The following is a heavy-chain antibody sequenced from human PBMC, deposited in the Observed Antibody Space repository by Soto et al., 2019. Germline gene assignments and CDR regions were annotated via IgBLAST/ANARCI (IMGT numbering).Heavy chain of an antibody. CDR1: GGTFSSYA. CDR3: AGVETQSYYGGMDV. V-gene: IGHV1-69*12. D-gene: IGHD2-8*01. J-gene: IGHJ6*04. Sequence: QVQLVQSGAEVKKPGSSVKVSCKASGGTFSSYAISWVRQAPGQGLGWMGGIIPIFGTADYAQKFQGRATITADESTSTANVERSSLRSEDTAVYYCAGVETQSYYGGMDVWGEGTTVAVSS. CDR2: IIPIFGTA.